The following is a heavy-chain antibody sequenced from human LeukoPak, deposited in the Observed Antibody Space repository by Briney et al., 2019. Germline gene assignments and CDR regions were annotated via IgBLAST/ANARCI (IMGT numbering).Heavy chain of an antibody. CDR1: GFTFGSYS. CDR3: ARDLPDLGYGYGDSDAHDAFDI. CDR2: ISSRSSYI. V-gene: IGHV3-21*01. D-gene: IGHD4-17*01. Sequence: PGGSLRLSCAASGFTFGSYSMNWVRQAPGKGLEWVSSISSRSSYIYYADSVKGRFTISRDNAKNSLYLQMNSLRAEDTAVYYCARDLPDLGYGYGDSDAHDAFDIWGQGTMVTVSS. J-gene: IGHJ3*02.